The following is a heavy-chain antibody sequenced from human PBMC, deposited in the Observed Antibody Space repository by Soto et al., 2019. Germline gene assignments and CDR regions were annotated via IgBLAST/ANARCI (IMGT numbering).Heavy chain of an antibody. Sequence: RVRQATGKGLEWVSSISSSSSYIYYADSVKGRFTISRDNAKNSLYLQMNSLRAEDTAVYYCARALGYSYGPLHAAFDIWGQGSMVTGSS. V-gene: IGHV3-21*01. D-gene: IGHD5-18*01. J-gene: IGHJ3*02. CDR2: ISSSSSYI. CDR3: ARALGYSYGPLHAAFDI.